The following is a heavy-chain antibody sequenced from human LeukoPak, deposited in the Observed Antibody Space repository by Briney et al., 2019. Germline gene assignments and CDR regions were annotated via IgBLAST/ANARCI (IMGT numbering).Heavy chain of an antibody. Sequence: GGSLRPSCAASGFTFSTYSMNWVRQAPGKGLEWVSYISSSSSTIYYADSVKGRFTISRDNAKNSLYLQMNSLRAEDTAVYYCARDDRYCSSTSCSQQHWGQGTLVTVSS. CDR3: ARDDRYCSSTSCSQQH. D-gene: IGHD2-2*01. V-gene: IGHV3-48*01. J-gene: IGHJ4*02. CDR1: GFTFSTYS. CDR2: ISSSSSTI.